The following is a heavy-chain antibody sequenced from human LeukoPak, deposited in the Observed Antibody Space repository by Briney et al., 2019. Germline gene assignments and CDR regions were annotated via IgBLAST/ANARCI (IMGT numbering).Heavy chain of an antibody. D-gene: IGHD2-15*01. CDR3: ARDVKGYCSGGSCYSHVDY. CDR2: INPNSGGT. Sequence: ASVKVSCKASGYTFTGYYMHWVRQAPGQGLEWMGWINPNSGGTNYAQKFQGRVTMTRDTSISTAYMELSRLRSDDTAVYYCARDVKGYCSGGSCYSHVDYWGQGTLVTVSS. J-gene: IGHJ4*02. V-gene: IGHV1-2*02. CDR1: GYTFTGYY.